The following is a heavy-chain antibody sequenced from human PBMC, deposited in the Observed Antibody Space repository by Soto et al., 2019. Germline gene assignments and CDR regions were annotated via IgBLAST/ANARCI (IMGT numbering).Heavy chain of an antibody. CDR1: GFTFSSYA. CDR3: AIDGYCISTTWPICGMDV. J-gene: IGHJ6*02. Sequence: GGSLRLSCAASGFTFSSYAMHWVRQAPGKGLEWVAVISYDGSNKYYADSVKGRFTISRDNSKNTLNLQMNSLRAEDTAVYYCAIDGYCISTTWPICGMDVWGQGTTVTVSS. V-gene: IGHV3-30-3*01. CDR2: ISYDGSNK. D-gene: IGHD2-2*01.